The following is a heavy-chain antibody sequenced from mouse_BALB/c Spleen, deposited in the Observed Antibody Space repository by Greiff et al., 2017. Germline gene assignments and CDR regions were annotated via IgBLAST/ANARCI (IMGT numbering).Heavy chain of an antibody. J-gene: IGHJ2*01. Sequence: VQLQQSGPELVKPGASVKISCKASGYSFTGYYMHWVKQSHVKSLEWIGRINPYNGATSYNQNFKDKASLTVDKSSSTAYMELHSLTSEDSAVYYCARWEVRLRFDDWGEGTTLTVSS. CDR3: ARWEVRLRFDD. D-gene: IGHD2-14*01. CDR1: GYSFTGYY. V-gene: IGHV1-31*01. CDR2: INPYNGAT.